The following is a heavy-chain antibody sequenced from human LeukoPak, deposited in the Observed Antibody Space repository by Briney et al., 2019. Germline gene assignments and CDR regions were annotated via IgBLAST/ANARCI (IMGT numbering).Heavy chain of an antibody. Sequence: GGSLRLSCAASGFTFSSYTMNWVRQAPGKGLEWVSSISSSSGYIYYADSVKGRFTISRDDAKNSLYLQMNSLRDEDTAVYYCARETQWELLVFDYWGQGTLVTVSS. V-gene: IGHV3-21*01. CDR2: ISSSSGYI. CDR3: ARETQWELLVFDY. J-gene: IGHJ4*02. D-gene: IGHD1-26*01. CDR1: GFTFSSYT.